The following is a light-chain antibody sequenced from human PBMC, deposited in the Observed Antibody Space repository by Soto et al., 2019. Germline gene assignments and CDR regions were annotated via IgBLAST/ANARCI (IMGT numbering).Light chain of an antibody. CDR2: KIS. CDR1: ESLAHSDGNTY. Sequence: EIVMTQTPLSSGVTLGQPASIYCRSSESLAHSDGNTYLSWLHQRPGQPPRLLIYKISNRFSGVPDRFNGSGAVTDFTLKVSRVEPEDVGTYYCMQATQFPWTFGQGTKVDIK. CDR3: MQATQFPWT. V-gene: IGKV2-24*01. J-gene: IGKJ1*01.